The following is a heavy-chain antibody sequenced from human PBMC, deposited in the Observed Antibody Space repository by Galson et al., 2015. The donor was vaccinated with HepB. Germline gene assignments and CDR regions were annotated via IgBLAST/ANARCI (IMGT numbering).Heavy chain of an antibody. V-gene: IGHV3-49*03. J-gene: IGHJ4*02. CDR1: GFTFGDYA. CDR2: IRNNGDGGTA. D-gene: IGHD2-21*01. Sequence: SLRLSCATSGFTFGDYAMSWFRRAPGKGLEWVGFIRNNGDGGTAEYAAPVKATFSISRDDSESIAYLKMDSLETDDTAVYYCTRESGGDSDYWGQGTLVTVSS. CDR3: TRESGGDSDY.